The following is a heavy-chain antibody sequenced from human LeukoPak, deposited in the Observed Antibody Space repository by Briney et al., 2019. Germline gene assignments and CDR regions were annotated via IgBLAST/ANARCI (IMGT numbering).Heavy chain of an antibody. CDR2: ISRSGSTI. D-gene: IGHD2-2*02. Sequence: GGSLRLSCAASGFTFSRYSMNWVRQAPGKGLEWVSYISRSGSTIYYADSVKGRFTISRDNANNSLYLQMNSLRDEDTAVYYCARDTEHLYFVFDYWGQGTLVTVSS. V-gene: IGHV3-48*02. J-gene: IGHJ4*02. CDR3: ARDTEHLYFVFDY. CDR1: GFTFSRYS.